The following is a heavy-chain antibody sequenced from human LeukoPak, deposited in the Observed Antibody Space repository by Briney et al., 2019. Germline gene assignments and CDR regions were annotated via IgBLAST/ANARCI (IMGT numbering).Heavy chain of an antibody. J-gene: IGHJ4*02. CDR2: IRYDGSNK. CDR3: ARGTLNIPGEHGAFDY. Sequence: GGSLRLSCAASGFTFSSYGMHWVRQAPGKGLEWVAFIRYDGSNKYYADSVKGRFTISRDNSKNTLYLQMNSLRAEDTAVYYCARGTLNIPGEHGAFDYWGQGTLVTVSS. V-gene: IGHV3-30*02. D-gene: IGHD1-14*01. CDR1: GFTFSSYG.